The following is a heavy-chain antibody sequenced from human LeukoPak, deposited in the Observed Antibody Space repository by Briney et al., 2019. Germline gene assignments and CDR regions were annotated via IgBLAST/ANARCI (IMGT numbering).Heavy chain of an antibody. V-gene: IGHV3-9*01. CDR2: ISWNSGSI. Sequence: GRSLRLSCAASGFTFDDYAMHWVRHAPGKGLEWVSGISWNSGSIGYADSVKGRFTISRDNAKNSLYLQMNSLRAEDTALYYCAKASHVDTAMVTSAFDIWGQGTMVTVSS. CDR1: GFTFDDYA. D-gene: IGHD5-18*01. J-gene: IGHJ3*02. CDR3: AKASHVDTAMVTSAFDI.